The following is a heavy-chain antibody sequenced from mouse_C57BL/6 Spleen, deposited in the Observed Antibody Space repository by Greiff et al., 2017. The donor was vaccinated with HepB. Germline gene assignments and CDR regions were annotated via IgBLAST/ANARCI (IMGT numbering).Heavy chain of an antibody. CDR3: ARYPYDYAGGYYAMDY. D-gene: IGHD2-4*01. CDR1: GFTFTDYY. CDR2: IRNKANGYTT. J-gene: IGHJ4*01. Sequence: DVMLVESGGGLVQPGGSLSLSCAASGFTFTDYYMSWVRQPPGKALEWLGFIRNKANGYTTEYSASVKGRFTISRDNSQSILYLQMNALRAEDSATYYCARYPYDYAGGYYAMDYWGQRASVTVSS. V-gene: IGHV7-3*01.